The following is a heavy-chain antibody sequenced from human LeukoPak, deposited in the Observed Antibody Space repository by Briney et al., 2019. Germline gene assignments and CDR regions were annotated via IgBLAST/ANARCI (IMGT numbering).Heavy chain of an antibody. CDR3: ARERGSFVDY. D-gene: IGHD1-26*01. CDR1: GFTFRTYS. Sequence: GGSLRLSCAASGFTFRTYSMNWVRQAPGKGLEWVSFISSSNSTIYYADSVKGRFTISRDNAKNSLYPLMNSLRAEDTAVYYCARERGSFVDYWGQGTLVTVSS. J-gene: IGHJ4*02. CDR2: ISSSNSTI. V-gene: IGHV3-48*04.